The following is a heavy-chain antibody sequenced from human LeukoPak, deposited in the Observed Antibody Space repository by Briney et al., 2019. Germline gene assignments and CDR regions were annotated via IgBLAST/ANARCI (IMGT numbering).Heavy chain of an antibody. CDR3: ARRFAAQLAFVDV. CDR1: GFTFSNYA. V-gene: IGHV3-64*01. Sequence: GGSLRLSCAASGFTFSNYAMHWVRLAPGKGLEYVSAISYNGGSTYYANSVKGRFTISRDNSKNTLYLQMGSLIAEDMAVYYCARRFAAQLAFVDVWGKGTTVTISS. CDR2: ISYNGGST. D-gene: IGHD3-3*02. J-gene: IGHJ6*04.